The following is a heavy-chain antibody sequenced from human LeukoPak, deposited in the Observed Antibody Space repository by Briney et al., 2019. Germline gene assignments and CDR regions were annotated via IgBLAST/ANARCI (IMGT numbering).Heavy chain of an antibody. V-gene: IGHV3-66*01. CDR1: GFTVSSNY. Sequence: PGGSLRLSCAASGFTVSSNYMNWVRQAPGKGLEWVSVIYSGGNTDYADSVKGRFTISRDNSKNTLSLQMNNLRAEDTAVYYCARDITGDPPPYYFDYWGQGSLVTVSS. D-gene: IGHD7-27*01. CDR2: IYSGGNT. CDR3: ARDITGDPPPYYFDY. J-gene: IGHJ4*02.